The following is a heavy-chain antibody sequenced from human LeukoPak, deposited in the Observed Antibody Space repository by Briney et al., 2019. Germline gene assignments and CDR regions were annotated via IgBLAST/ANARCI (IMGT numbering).Heavy chain of an antibody. J-gene: IGHJ4*02. CDR3: AKDSLRTVPKASFDY. Sequence: PGGTLRLSCAASGFTFSNYGMSWVRQAPGKRLEWVSGISGSGGSTYYADSGKGRFTISRDNSKNTLFLQMNSLRAEDRAVYYCAKDSLRTVPKASFDYWGQGTLVTVSS. V-gene: IGHV3-23*01. CDR1: GFTFSNYG. CDR2: ISGSGGST. D-gene: IGHD2-2*01.